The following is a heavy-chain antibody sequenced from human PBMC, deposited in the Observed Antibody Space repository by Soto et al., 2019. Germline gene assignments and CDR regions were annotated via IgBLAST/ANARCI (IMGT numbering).Heavy chain of an antibody. J-gene: IGHJ4*02. CDR3: ARGYYSSGYYPTFDS. CDR1: GFTFSSYA. V-gene: IGHV3-64*01. Sequence: EVQLVESGGGLVQPGGSLRLSCAASGFTFSSYAMHWVRQAPGKGLDCVSAISSNGCSTYYANSVKGRFTISRANYKHTLYLQMDSLRAADMAVYYCARGYYSSGYYPTFDSWGQGTLVTVSS. D-gene: IGHD3-22*01. CDR2: ISSNGCST.